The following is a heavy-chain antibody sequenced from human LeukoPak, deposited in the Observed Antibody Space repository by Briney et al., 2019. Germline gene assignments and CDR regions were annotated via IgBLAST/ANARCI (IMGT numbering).Heavy chain of an antibody. CDR1: GFTFDDYG. V-gene: IGHV3-20*04. Sequence: GGSLRLSCAASGFTFDDYGMSSVRQAPGKGLEWVSGINWNGGSTGYADSVKGRFTISRDNDKNSLYLQMNSLRAEDTALYYCARAGYYDSSGPLPYYYHMDVWGKGTTVTVSS. CDR2: INWNGGST. D-gene: IGHD3-22*01. J-gene: IGHJ6*03. CDR3: ARAGYYDSSGPLPYYYHMDV.